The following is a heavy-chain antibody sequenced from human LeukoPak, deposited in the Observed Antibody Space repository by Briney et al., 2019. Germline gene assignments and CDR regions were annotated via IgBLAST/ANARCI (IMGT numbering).Heavy chain of an antibody. CDR1: GFTFSDYY. V-gene: IGHV3-11*01. D-gene: IGHD3-3*01. Sequence: GGTLRLSCAASGFTFSDYYTSWIRQAPGKGLEWVSYISSSGSTIYYAASVRGRFTISRDNAKNSLYLQMNSLRAEDTAVYYCAREDGPEREDDFWSGYGRPQYYYYYMDVWGKGTTVTVSS. CDR3: AREDGPEREDDFWSGYGRPQYYYYYMDV. CDR2: ISSSGSTI. J-gene: IGHJ6*03.